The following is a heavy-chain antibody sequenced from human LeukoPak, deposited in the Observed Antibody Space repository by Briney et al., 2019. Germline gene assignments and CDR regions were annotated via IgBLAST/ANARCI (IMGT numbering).Heavy chain of an antibody. CDR3: ARGTYCSSTSCYTFDY. CDR2: IYTSGST. V-gene: IGHV4-4*07. CDR1: GGSISSYY. J-gene: IGHJ4*02. Sequence: SESLSLTCTVSGGSISSYYWSWIRQPAGKGLEWIGRIYTSGSTNYNPSLKSRVTMSVDTSKNQFSLKLSSVTAADTAVYYRARGTYCSSTSCYTFDYWGQGTLVTVSS. D-gene: IGHD2-2*02.